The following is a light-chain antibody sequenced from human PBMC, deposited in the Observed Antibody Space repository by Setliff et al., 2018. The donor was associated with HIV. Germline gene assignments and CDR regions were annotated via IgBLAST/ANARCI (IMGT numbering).Light chain of an antibody. J-gene: IGLJ1*01. Sequence: QSVLTQPPSVSGAPGQRVTISCTGSSSNIGTGYDVHWYQQLPGTAPKLPIYGNSNRPSGVPDRFSGSKSGTSASLAIAGLQAEDEADYYCQSYDSSLTGRVFGTGTKVTVL. CDR1: SSNIGTGYD. CDR3: QSYDSSLTGRV. V-gene: IGLV1-40*01. CDR2: GNS.